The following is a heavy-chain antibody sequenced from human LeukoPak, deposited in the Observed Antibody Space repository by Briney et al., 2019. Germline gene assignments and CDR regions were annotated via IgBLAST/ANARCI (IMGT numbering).Heavy chain of an antibody. CDR2: IYYSGGT. Sequence: SETLSLTCTVSGGSISSSSYYWGWIRQPPGKGLEWIGSIYYSGGTYYNPSLKSRVTISVDTSKNQFSLRLSSVTAADTAVYYCARGRDSRGYQFMGFDSWGQGTLVTVSP. V-gene: IGHV4-39*07. J-gene: IGHJ4*02. CDR1: GGSISSSSYY. D-gene: IGHD3-22*01. CDR3: ARGRDSRGYQFMGFDS.